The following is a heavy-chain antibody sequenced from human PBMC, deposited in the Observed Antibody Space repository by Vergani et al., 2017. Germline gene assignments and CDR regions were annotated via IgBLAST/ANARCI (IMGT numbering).Heavy chain of an antibody. J-gene: IGHJ4*02. CDR2: IHYSENT. Sequence: QVRLQESGPGLVKPSETLSLTCSVSFDSIRNLYCNWIRQPPGKGLEWIGSIHYSENTNYNPSLKTRVTISVDTSKNQFSLTLTSVTAADTAVYYCARLSYDTTPYLQGGYDCWGQGTQGSVSS. CDR3: ARLSYDTTPYLQGGYDC. V-gene: IGHV4-59*11. D-gene: IGHD3-22*01. CDR1: FDSIRNLY.